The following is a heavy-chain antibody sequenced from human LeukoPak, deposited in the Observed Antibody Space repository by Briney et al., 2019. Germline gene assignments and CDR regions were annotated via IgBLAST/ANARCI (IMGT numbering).Heavy chain of an antibody. CDR2: ISVYNGNT. D-gene: IGHD6-13*01. CDR3: ARYRSSWYLDGDYFDY. Sequence: ASVKVSCKASGYTFTSYGISWVRQAPGQGLEWMGWISVYNGNTNYAQKLQGRVTMTTDTSTSTAYMELRSLRSDDTAVYYCARYRSSWYLDGDYFDYWGQGTLVIVSS. J-gene: IGHJ4*02. CDR1: GYTFTSYG. V-gene: IGHV1-18*01.